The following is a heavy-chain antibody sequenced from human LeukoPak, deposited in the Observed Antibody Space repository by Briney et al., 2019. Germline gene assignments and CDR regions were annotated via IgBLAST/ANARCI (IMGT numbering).Heavy chain of an antibody. V-gene: IGHV1-46*01. J-gene: IGHJ4*02. CDR1: GHVLTSYY. CDR2: INPSGGST. D-gene: IGHD2-2*01. CDR3: ARAGYCSSTSCFDY. Sequence: GASVRVSCKASGHVLTSYYMDGVRQAAGQWLEGMGLINPSGGSTSYAQKFQGRVTMTRDTSTSTVYMELSSLRSEDTAVYYCARAGYCSSTSCFDYWGQGTLVTVSS.